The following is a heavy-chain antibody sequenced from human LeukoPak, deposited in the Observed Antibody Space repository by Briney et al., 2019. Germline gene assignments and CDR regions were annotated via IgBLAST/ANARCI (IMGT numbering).Heavy chain of an antibody. J-gene: IGHJ4*02. CDR2: ISYDGSNK. D-gene: IGHD5-24*01. CDR3: AKGRDGYNPFDY. CDR1: GFTLRSYN. V-gene: IGHV3-30*18. Sequence: GGSLRLSCAASGFTLRSYNMNWVRQAPGKGLEWVAVISYDGSNKYYADSVKGRFTISRDNSKNTLYLQMNSLRAEDTAVYYCAKGRDGYNPFDYWGQGTPVTVSS.